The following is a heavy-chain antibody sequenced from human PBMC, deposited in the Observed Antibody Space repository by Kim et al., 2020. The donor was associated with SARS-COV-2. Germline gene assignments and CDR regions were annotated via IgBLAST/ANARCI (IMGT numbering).Heavy chain of an antibody. CDR3: AREGGMVRGENWFDP. D-gene: IGHD3-10*01. CDR1: GFTFSSYS. J-gene: IGHJ5*02. CDR2: ISSSSSYI. Sequence: GGSLRLSCAASGFTFSSYSMNWVRQAPGKGLEWVSSISSSSSYIYYADSVKGRFTISRDNAKNSLYLQMNSLRAEDTAVYYCAREGGMVRGENWFDPWGQGTLVTVSS. V-gene: IGHV3-21*01.